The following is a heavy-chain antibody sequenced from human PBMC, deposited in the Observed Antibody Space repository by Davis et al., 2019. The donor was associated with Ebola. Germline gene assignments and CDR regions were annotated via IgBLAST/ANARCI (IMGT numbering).Heavy chain of an antibody. CDR3: AKDEGMEWELLRWFDP. CDR2: IYSGGST. V-gene: IGHV3-53*01. Sequence: GGSLRLSCAASGFTVSSNYMNWVRQAPGKGLEWVSGIYSGGSTYCADSVKGRFTISRDNSKNTLFLQMNTLRAEDAAVYYCAKDEGMEWELLRWFDPWGQGTLVTVSS. D-gene: IGHD1-26*01. CDR1: GFTVSSNY. J-gene: IGHJ5*02.